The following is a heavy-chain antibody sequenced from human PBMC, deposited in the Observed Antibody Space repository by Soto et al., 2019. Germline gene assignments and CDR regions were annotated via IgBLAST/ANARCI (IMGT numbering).Heavy chain of an antibody. CDR3: GGTDFWSGYSTSYYYYGMDV. Sequence: EVQLLESGGGLVQPGGSLRLSCAASGFTFSSYAMSWVRQAPGKGLEWVSAISGSGGSTYYADSVKGRFTISRDNSKNTLYLQMNSLRVEDTAVYYCGGTDFWSGYSTSYYYYGMDVWGQGTTVTVSS. D-gene: IGHD3-3*01. CDR2: ISGSGGST. J-gene: IGHJ6*02. V-gene: IGHV3-23*01. CDR1: GFTFSSYA.